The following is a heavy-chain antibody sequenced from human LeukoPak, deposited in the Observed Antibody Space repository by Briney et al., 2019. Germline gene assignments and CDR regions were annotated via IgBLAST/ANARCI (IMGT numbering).Heavy chain of an antibody. CDR3: ARWRFGELDY. J-gene: IGHJ4*02. V-gene: IGHV1-2*02. Sequence: ASVKVSCKASGYTFTGYYMHWVRQAPGQGLEWMGWINPNSGGTNYAQKFQGRVTMTEDTSTDTAYMELSSLRSEDTAVHYCARWRFGELDYWGQGTLVTVSS. D-gene: IGHD3-10*01. CDR2: INPNSGGT. CDR1: GYTFTGYY.